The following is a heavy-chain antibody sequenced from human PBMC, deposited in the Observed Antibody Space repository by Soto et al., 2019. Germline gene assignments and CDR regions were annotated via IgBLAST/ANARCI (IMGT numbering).Heavy chain of an antibody. CDR2: IIPIFGTA. V-gene: IGHV1-69*13. CDR1: GGTFSSYA. D-gene: IGHD5-18*01. J-gene: IGHJ5*02. Sequence: SVKVSCKASGGTFSSYAISWVRQAPGQGLEWMGGIIPIFGTANYAQKFQGRVTITADESTSTAYMELSSLRSEDTAVYYCARVGRYSYGSNTINWFDPWGQGTLVTVSS. CDR3: ARVGRYSYGSNTINWFDP.